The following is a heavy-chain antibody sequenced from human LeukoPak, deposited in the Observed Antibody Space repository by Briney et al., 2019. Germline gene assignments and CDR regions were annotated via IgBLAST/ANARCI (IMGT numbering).Heavy chain of an antibody. CDR1: GFTFSNYW. D-gene: IGHD4-17*01. CDR3: ASGYGDLGVY. V-gene: IGHV3-74*01. Sequence: QSGGSLRLSRAASGFTFSNYWMHWVRHAPGRGLVWVSGISSHGSSTNHADSVKGRFTISRDNAKNTLHLQMNSLRAEDTAVYYCASGYGDLGVYWGQGTLVTVSS. CDR2: ISSHGSST. J-gene: IGHJ4*02.